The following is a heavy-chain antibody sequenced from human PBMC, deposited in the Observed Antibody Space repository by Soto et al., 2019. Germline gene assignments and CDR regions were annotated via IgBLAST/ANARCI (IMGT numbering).Heavy chain of an antibody. D-gene: IGHD6-19*01. V-gene: IGHV4-59*08. J-gene: IGHJ4*02. CDR2: IYYSGST. CDR1: GGSISSYY. Sequence: SETLSLTCTVSGGSISSYYWSWIRQPPGKGLEWIGYIYYSGSTNYNPSLKSRVTISVDTSKNQFSLKLSSVTAADTAVYYCARHGRGGYSSGWQFDYWGQGTLVTVSS. CDR3: ARHGRGGYSSGWQFDY.